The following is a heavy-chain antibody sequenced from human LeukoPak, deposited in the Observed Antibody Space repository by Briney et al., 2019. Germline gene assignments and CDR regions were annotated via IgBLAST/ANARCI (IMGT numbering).Heavy chain of an antibody. CDR1: GFTFSDYY. CDR3: ARGVSGYYLYYYYMDV. J-gene: IGHJ6*03. D-gene: IGHD3-3*01. CDR2: ISSSGSTI. Sequence: GGSLRLSCAASGFTFSDYYMSWIRQAPGKGLEWVSYISSSGSTIYYADSVKGRFTISRDNAKNSLYLQMNSLRAEDTAVYYCARGVSGYYLYYYYMDVWGKGTTVTVSS. V-gene: IGHV3-11*04.